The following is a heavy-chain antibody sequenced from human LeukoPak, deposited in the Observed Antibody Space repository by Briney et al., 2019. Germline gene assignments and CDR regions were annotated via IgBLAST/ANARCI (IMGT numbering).Heavy chain of an antibody. CDR3: ARRGATMFDP. CDR2: VHFSGST. Sequence: SETLSHTCSVSGDSITSGSYYWGWIRQPPGKGLEWIGGVHFSGSTSYNPSLKSRVTISIDTPKNQFSLNLRSVTAADTAVYYCARRGATMFDPWGQGTLVTVSS. D-gene: IGHD1-26*01. V-gene: IGHV4-39*07. J-gene: IGHJ5*02. CDR1: GDSITSGSYY.